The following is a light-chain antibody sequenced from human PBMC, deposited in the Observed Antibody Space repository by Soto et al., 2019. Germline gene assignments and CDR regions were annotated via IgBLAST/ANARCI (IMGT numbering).Light chain of an antibody. CDR2: EAS. Sequence: DTQMTQSPASLSASLGDRVTISCRASQSISDYLNWYQQKPGKAPTLLIHEASNLEAGVPSRFSGSRSGTEFILTISNLQPEDVATYYCQQYHDLVFTFGQGTRLEIK. CDR3: QQYHDLVFT. CDR1: QSISDY. J-gene: IGKJ5*01. V-gene: IGKV1-33*01.